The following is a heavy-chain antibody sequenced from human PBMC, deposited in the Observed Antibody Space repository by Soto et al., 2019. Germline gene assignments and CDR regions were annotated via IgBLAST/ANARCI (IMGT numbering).Heavy chain of an antibody. CDR3: VKEGYDSGWYWDS. J-gene: IGHJ4*02. Sequence: GGSLRLSCSASGFTFSSYAMHWVRQAPGKGLEYVSAISSNGGSTYYADSVKGRFTISRDNSKNTLYLQMSSLRAEDTAVYYCVKEGYDSGWYWDSWGQGALVTVSS. V-gene: IGHV3-64D*06. D-gene: IGHD6-19*01. CDR2: ISSNGGST. CDR1: GFTFSSYA.